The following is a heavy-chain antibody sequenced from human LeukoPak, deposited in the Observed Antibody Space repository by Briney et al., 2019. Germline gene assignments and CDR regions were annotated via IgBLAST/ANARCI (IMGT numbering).Heavy chain of an antibody. CDR1: GFTFDDYA. CDR3: AREGCSSTSCFDY. Sequence: GGSLRLSCAASGFTFDDYAIHWVRQAPGKGLEWVSGMSWNGGTIGYVDSVKGRFTISRGNSKNTLYLQMNSLRAEDTAVYYCAREGCSSTSCFDYWGQGTLVTVSS. D-gene: IGHD2-2*01. J-gene: IGHJ4*02. V-gene: IGHV3-9*01. CDR2: MSWNGGTI.